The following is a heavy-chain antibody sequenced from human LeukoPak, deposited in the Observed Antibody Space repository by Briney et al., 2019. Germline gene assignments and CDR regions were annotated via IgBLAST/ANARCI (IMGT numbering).Heavy chain of an antibody. J-gene: IGHJ4*02. CDR1: GFTFSSYG. V-gene: IGHV3-30*02. Sequence: GGSLRLSCAAPGFTFSSYGMHWVRQAPGKGLEWVAFIRYDGSNKYYADSVKGRFTISRDNSKNTLYLQMNSLRAEDTAVYYCAKDSAHVLLWFGECDYWGQGTLVTVSS. CDR3: AKDSAHVLLWFGECDY. CDR2: IRYDGSNK. D-gene: IGHD3-10*01.